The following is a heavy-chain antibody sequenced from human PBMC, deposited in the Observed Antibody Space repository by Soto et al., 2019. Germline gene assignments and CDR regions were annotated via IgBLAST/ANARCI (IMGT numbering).Heavy chain of an antibody. CDR2: ISWNSGSI. Sequence: GGSLRLSCAASGFTFDDYAMHWVRQAPGKGLEWVSGISWNSGSIGYADSVKGRFTISRDNAKNSLYLQMNSLRAEDTALYYCAKDMEGDYWNYYYMDVWGKGTTVTVSS. CDR1: GFTFDDYA. V-gene: IGHV3-9*01. D-gene: IGHD4-17*01. CDR3: AKDMEGDYWNYYYMDV. J-gene: IGHJ6*03.